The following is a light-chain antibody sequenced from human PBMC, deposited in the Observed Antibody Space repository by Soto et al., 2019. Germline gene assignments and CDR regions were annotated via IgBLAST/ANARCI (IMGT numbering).Light chain of an antibody. V-gene: IGKV1-12*01. CDR2: IAS. CDR3: QQSKTFPLT. J-gene: IGKJ4*01. Sequence: DIQMTQSPSSVSASVGDRFTITFRASQDINIWLTWYQQKPWKAPKVLIYIASRLQSGVPSRLSGRGSGTDFSLTISNLQPEDFATYFCQQSKTFPLTFGGGTKV. CDR1: QDINIW.